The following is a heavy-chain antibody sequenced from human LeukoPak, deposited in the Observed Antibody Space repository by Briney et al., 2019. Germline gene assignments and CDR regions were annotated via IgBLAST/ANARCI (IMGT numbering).Heavy chain of an antibody. V-gene: IGHV4-59*01. CDR3: ARLAYSSSSLYYYYYYYMDV. CDR1: GGSISSYY. Sequence: SETLSLTCTVSGGSISSYYWSWIRQPPGKGLEWIGYIYYSGSTNYNPSLKSRVTISVDTSKNQFSLKLSSVTAADTAVYYCARLAYSSSSLYYYYYYYMDVWGKGTTVTVSS. D-gene: IGHD6-6*01. J-gene: IGHJ6*03. CDR2: IYYSGST.